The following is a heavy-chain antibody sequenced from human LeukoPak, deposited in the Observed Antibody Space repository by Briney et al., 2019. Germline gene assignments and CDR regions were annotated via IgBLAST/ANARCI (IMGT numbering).Heavy chain of an antibody. Sequence: ASVKVSCKASGYTFTGYYMHWVXXXXGQGXXXMGWXNPNSGTXXXQXXQXRVXMXXXXSXXTAYMELSSLRSDDTPVYYCAKDTGNFNLGDHWGQGTQVTVSS. CDR3: AKDTGNFNLGDH. CDR2: XNPNSGT. V-gene: IGHV1-2*02. D-gene: IGHD5-18*01. CDR1: GYTFTGYY. J-gene: IGHJ4*02.